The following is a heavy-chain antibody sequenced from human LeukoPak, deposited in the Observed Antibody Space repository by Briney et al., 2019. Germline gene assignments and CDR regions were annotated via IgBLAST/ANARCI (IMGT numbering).Heavy chain of an antibody. CDR3: AKDGGGGYSSTYFFDN. V-gene: IGHV3-43*02. D-gene: IGHD3-22*01. J-gene: IGHJ4*02. CDR1: GFTFDDYA. Sequence: GGSLRLSCAASGFTFDDYAMHWVRQAPGKGLLWVSLISGDGGWTCYADSLKGRFTISRDNSKNSLYLQMNSLTTEDTALYYCAKDGGGGYSSTYFFDNWGQGTLVTVSS. CDR2: ISGDGGWT.